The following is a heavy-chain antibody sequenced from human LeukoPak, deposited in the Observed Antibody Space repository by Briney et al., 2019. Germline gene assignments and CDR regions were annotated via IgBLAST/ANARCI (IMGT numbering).Heavy chain of an antibody. CDR3: ARDYYDSSGAGSL. Sequence: GGSLRLSCAASGFTVSSNYMSWVRQAPGKGLEWVSVIYSGGSTYYADSVKGRFTISRDNSKNTLYLQMNSLRAEDTAVYYCARDYYDSSGAGSLWGQGTLVTVSS. CDR2: IYSGGST. D-gene: IGHD3-22*01. V-gene: IGHV3-66*02. J-gene: IGHJ4*02. CDR1: GFTVSSNY.